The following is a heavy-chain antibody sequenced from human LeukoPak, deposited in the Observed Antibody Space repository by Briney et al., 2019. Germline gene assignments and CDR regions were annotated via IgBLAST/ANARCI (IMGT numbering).Heavy chain of an antibody. CDR3: AKDTLPRYYGSGSYYIY. V-gene: IGHV3-23*01. Sequence: GGTLRLSCAASGFTFSSYGMSWVRQAPGKGLEWVSAISGSGGSTYYADSVKGRFTISRDNSKNTLYLQMNSLRAEDTAVYYCAKDTLPRYYGSGSYYIYWGQGTLVTVSS. CDR2: ISGSGGST. J-gene: IGHJ4*02. CDR1: GFTFSSYG. D-gene: IGHD3-10*01.